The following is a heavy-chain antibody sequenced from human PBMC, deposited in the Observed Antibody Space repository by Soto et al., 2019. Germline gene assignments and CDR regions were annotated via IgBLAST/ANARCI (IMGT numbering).Heavy chain of an antibody. J-gene: IGHJ4*02. CDR3: ASPARSGWDGGDY. CDR1: GFTFSSYA. V-gene: IGHV3-30-3*01. D-gene: IGHD6-19*01. Sequence: QVQLVESGGGVVQPGRSLRLSCAASGFTFSSYAMHWVRQAPGKGLEWVAVISYDGSNKYYADSVKGRFTISRDNSKNTLYLQMNSLRAEDTAVYYCASPARSGWDGGDYWGQGTLVTVSS. CDR2: ISYDGSNK.